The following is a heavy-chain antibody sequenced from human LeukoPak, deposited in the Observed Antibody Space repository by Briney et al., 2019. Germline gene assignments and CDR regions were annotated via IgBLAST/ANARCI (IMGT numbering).Heavy chain of an antibody. V-gene: IGHV3-23*05. J-gene: IGHJ4*02. CDR1: GFTFYIYA. D-gene: IGHD3-22*01. Sequence: GGSLRLSCAASGFTFYIYAMSGVPQAPGKRLEGGASMFRSAGCTYYADSVKGRFTISRDNSKNILYLQMESLRAADTDISDCAKDRPNYYESNGHYYRRDGDYWGQGTLVTVSS. CDR2: MFRSAGCT. CDR3: AKDRPNYYESNGHYYRRDGDY.